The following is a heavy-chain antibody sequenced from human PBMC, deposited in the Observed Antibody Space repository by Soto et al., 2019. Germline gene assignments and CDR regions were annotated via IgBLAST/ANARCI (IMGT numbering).Heavy chain of an antibody. Sequence: QLQLQESGSGLVKASQTLSLTCAVSGGSISSAGYSWNWIRQPPGKGLEWIGYIYFGGGTYYNPSLKSRVTIDRSDTQFSLKLYSVTAADTAVYYCARAAGAVPAADGMDVWGQGTTVTVSS. CDR1: GGSISSAGYS. J-gene: IGHJ6*02. V-gene: IGHV4-30-2*01. CDR2: IYFGGGT. D-gene: IGHD2-2*01. CDR3: ARAAGAVPAADGMDV.